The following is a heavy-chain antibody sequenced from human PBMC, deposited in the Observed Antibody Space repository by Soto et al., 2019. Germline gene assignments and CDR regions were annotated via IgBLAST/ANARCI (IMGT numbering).Heavy chain of an antibody. CDR3: ARGHYSSGWPIDH. CDR2: VFHSATT. V-gene: IGHV4-59*01. J-gene: IGHJ4*02. CDR1: GDSFIDYY. D-gene: IGHD6-19*01. Sequence: PSETLSLTCTVSGDSFIDYYCNLIRQVPVKGLEWIGFVFHSATTSYNPSLKTRVAISDDTSKKQFSLRLTSVSAADTAIYYCARGHYSSGWPIDHWGQGILVTVSS.